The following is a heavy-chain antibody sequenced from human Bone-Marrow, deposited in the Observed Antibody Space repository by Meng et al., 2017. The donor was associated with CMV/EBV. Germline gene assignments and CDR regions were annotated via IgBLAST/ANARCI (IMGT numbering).Heavy chain of an antibody. CDR3: ARGVRIEGYCSSTSCYNLLGL. CDR1: GGTFSSYA. V-gene: IGHV1-69*10. CDR2: IIPILGIA. Sequence: SVKVSCKASGGTFSSYAISWVRQAPGQGLEWMGGIIPILGIANYAQKFQGRVTITADKSTSTAYMELSSLRSEDTAVYYCARGVRIEGYCSSTSCYNLLGLWGQGTTVTVSS. D-gene: IGHD2-2*02. J-gene: IGHJ6*02.